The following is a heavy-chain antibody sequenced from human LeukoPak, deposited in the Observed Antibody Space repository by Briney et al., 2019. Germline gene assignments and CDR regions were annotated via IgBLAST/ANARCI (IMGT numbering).Heavy chain of an antibody. CDR2: ISRSGSTK. D-gene: IGHD1-14*01. V-gene: IGHV3-11*01. Sequence: GGSLRLSCAASGFTFSDYNMRWIRQAPGKGLEWVSSISRSGSTKYYADSVKGRFTISRDNAKSSLYLQMNSLRAEDTAVYYCASIKSAFDYWGQGTLVTVSS. J-gene: IGHJ4*02. CDR3: ASIKSAFDY. CDR1: GFTFSDYN.